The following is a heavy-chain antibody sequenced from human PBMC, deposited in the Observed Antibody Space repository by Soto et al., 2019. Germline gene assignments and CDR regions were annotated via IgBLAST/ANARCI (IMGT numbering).Heavy chain of an antibody. J-gene: IGHJ6*02. D-gene: IGHD4-17*01. CDR1: RFTFSTYT. CDR2: IKQDESEK. V-gene: IGHV3-7*01. CDR3: AKELRYYYYYGMDV. Sequence: HPGGSLRLSCAASRFTFSTYTMHWVRQAPGKGLEWVANIKQDESEKYYVDSVKGRFTISRDNAKSSVYLQMNSLRAEDTAVYYCAKELRYYYYYGMDVWGQGTTVTVSS.